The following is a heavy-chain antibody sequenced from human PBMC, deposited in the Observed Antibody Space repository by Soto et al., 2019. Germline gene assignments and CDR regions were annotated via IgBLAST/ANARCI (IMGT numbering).Heavy chain of an antibody. CDR3: ARHPRITRGWHFDL. V-gene: IGHV4-31*02. CDR2: IFHSGDT. J-gene: IGHJ2*01. Sequence: SETLCLTCTASGGSIGTSDYYWSWLRQQPGKGLEWIGYIFHSGDTYYNPSLTSRLACSVDTSKSQFSLSLTSVTVADTAIYFCARHPRITRGWHFDLWGRGTLVTVSS. D-gene: IGHD1-20*01. CDR1: GGSIGTSDYY.